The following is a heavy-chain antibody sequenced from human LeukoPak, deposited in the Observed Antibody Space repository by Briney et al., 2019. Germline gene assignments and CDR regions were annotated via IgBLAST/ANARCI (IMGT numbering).Heavy chain of an antibody. V-gene: IGHV3-30*02. CDR2: IRYDGSNK. CDR1: GFIFSSYG. D-gene: IGHD1-7*01. CDR3: AKEKRTGTRAFDI. Sequence: GGSLRLSCAASGFIFSSYGMHWVRQAPGKGLEWVAFIRYDGSNKYSADSVKGRFTISRDNAKNSLYLQMNSLRAEDTAVYYCAKEKRTGTRAFDIWGQGTMVTVSS. J-gene: IGHJ3*02.